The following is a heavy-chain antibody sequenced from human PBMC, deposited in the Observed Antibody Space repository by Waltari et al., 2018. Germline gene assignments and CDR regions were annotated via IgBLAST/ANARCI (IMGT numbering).Heavy chain of an antibody. CDR1: GGTFSSHA. D-gene: IGHD6-19*01. Sequence: QVQLVQSGAEVKKPGSSVKVSCKASGGTFSSHAVNWLRQAPGQGPEGRGRIIPIIGIGNYSQKFQGRVTISADKSTSTAYLELSSLRSEDTAVYFCARGGVAVTGAWFDPWGQGTLVTVSS. J-gene: IGHJ5*02. CDR2: IIPIIGIG. V-gene: IGHV1-69*04. CDR3: ARGGVAVTGAWFDP.